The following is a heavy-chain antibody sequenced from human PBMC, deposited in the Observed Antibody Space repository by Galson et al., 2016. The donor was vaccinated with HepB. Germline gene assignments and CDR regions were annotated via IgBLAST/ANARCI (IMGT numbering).Heavy chain of an antibody. Sequence: SLRLSCAASGFTFDSFGIHWVRQAPGKGLEWVAVISYDGSEKYYADSVKGRFTISRDNSKNTSYLQISSLGVEDTAVYYCARTWIQLYFRAGTDYWGQGTLVTVSS. V-gene: IGHV3-30*03. J-gene: IGHJ4*02. CDR2: ISYDGSEK. CDR1: GFTFDSFG. CDR3: ARTWIQLYFRAGTDY. D-gene: IGHD5-18*01.